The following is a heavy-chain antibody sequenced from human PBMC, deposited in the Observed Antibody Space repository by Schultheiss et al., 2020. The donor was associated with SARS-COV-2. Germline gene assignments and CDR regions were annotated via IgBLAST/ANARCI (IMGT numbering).Heavy chain of an antibody. J-gene: IGHJ5*02. V-gene: IGHV4-61*08. D-gene: IGHD6-19*01. Sequence: SETLSLTCTVSGGSISSGGYYWSWIRQPPGKGLEWIGYIYYSGSTNYNPSLKSRVTISVDTSKNQFSLKLSSVTAADTAVYYCARDQSAVAVGENWFDPWGQGTLVTVSS. CDR1: GGSISSGGYY. CDR3: ARDQSAVAVGENWFDP. CDR2: IYYSGST.